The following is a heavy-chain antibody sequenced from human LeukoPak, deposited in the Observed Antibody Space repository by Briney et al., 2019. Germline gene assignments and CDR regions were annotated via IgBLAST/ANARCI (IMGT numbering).Heavy chain of an antibody. J-gene: IGHJ5*02. CDR3: ARDLYYDFWSGYYRS. D-gene: IGHD3-3*01. CDR1: GYSISSGYY. Sequence: ASETLSLTCTVPGYSISSGYYWGWIRQPPGKGLEWIGSIYHSGSTYYNPSLKSRVTISVDTSKNQFSLKLSSVTAADTAVYYCARDLYYDFWSGYYRSWGQGTLVTVFS. CDR2: IYHSGST. V-gene: IGHV4-38-2*02.